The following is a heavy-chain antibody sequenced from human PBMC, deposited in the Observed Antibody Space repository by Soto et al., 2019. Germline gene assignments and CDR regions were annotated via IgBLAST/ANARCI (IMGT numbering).Heavy chain of an antibody. CDR3: ARGPTGWYGYDY. J-gene: IGHJ4*02. CDR2: TNSDGSTT. D-gene: IGHD6-19*01. V-gene: IGHV3-74*01. Sequence: EVQLVESGGGLIQPGGSLRLSCAASGFSFSSSWMHWVRQAPGKGLVWVSRTNSDGSTTNYADSVKGRFTISRDNAKKTLYLQMNSLRAEDTAVYYCARGPTGWYGYDYWGQGTLVTVSS. CDR1: GFSFSSSW.